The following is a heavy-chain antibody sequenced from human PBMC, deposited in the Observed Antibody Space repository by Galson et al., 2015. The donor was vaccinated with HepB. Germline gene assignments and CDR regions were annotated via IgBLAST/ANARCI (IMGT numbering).Heavy chain of an antibody. CDR3: AKGGYYDFWSGYYLSAYYGMDV. V-gene: IGHV3-30*18. CDR1: GFTFSSYG. J-gene: IGHJ6*02. Sequence: SLRLSCAASGFTFSSYGMHWVRQAPGKGLEWVAVISYDGSNKYYADSVKGRFTISRDNSKNTLYLQMNSLRAEDTAVYYCAKGGYYDFWSGYYLSAYYGMDVWGQGTTVTVSS. D-gene: IGHD3-3*01. CDR2: ISYDGSNK.